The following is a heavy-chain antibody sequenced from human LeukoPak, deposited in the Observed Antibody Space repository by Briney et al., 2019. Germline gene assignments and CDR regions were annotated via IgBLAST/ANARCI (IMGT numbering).Heavy chain of an antibody. Sequence: GGSLRLSCAASGFTFSSYAMSWVRQALGKGLEWVSAISGSGGSTYYADSVKGRFTISRDNSKNTLYLQMNSLRAEDTAVYYCARDFSYDSSGYYYESHYFDYWGQGTLVTVSS. D-gene: IGHD3-22*01. J-gene: IGHJ4*02. CDR1: GFTFSSYA. CDR2: ISGSGGST. V-gene: IGHV3-23*01. CDR3: ARDFSYDSSGYYYESHYFDY.